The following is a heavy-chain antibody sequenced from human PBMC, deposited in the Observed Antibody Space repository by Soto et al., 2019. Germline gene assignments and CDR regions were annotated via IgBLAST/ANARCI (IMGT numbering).Heavy chain of an antibody. D-gene: IGHD1-26*01. J-gene: IGHJ3*02. CDR2: IIPIFGTA. CDR3: GRVFGGSYDAFDI. CDR1: GGTFSSYA. V-gene: IGHV1-69*13. Sequence: SVKVSCKASGGTFSSYAISWVRQAPGQGLEWMGGIIPIFGTANYAQKFQGRVTITADESTSTAYMELSSLRSEDTAVYYCGRVFGGSYDAFDIWGQGTMVTVSS.